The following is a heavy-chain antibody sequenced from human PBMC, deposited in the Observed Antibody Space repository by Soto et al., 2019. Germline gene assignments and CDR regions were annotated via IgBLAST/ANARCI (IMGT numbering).Heavy chain of an antibody. CDR1: GFSLSTSGVG. V-gene: IGHV2-5*01. CDR3: AHRFYYYGSGTPQGEFDP. J-gene: IGHJ5*02. D-gene: IGHD3-10*01. CDR2: IYWNDDK. Sequence: ESGPTLVNPTQTLTLTCTFSGFSLSTSGVGVGWIRQPPGKALEWLALIYWNDDKRYSPSLKSRLTITKDTSKNQVVLTMTNMDPVDTATYYCAHRFYYYGSGTPQGEFDPWGQGTLVTVSS.